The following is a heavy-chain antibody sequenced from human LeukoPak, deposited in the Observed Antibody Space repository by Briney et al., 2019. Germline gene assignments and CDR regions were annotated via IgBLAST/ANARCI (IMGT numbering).Heavy chain of an antibody. V-gene: IGHV3-48*03. CDR2: IGGGGLTK. J-gene: IGHJ4*02. CDR1: GFSISGFE. CDR3: ARDYTGWALL. D-gene: IGHD6-19*01. Sequence: GGSLRLSCAASGFSISGFEMNWVRQAPGKGLEWIAYIGGGGLTKIFAESVRGRFTISRDDAKNSVSLQMTSLRGDDTAVYYCARDYTGWALLWGQGALVTVSS.